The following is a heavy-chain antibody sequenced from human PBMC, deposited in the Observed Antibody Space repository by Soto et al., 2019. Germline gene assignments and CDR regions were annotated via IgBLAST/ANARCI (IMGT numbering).Heavy chain of an antibody. CDR3: ASDIQREEAARYYFYSGMDV. J-gene: IGHJ6*02. Sequence: SVKVSCKASGGTFSNYGVSWVRQAPGQGLEWVGGIFPIYGTSNHAQKFQGRVTITADKSTSTAFMELSSLRPEDTAVFYCASDIQREEAARYYFYSGMDVWGQGTTVTVSS. V-gene: IGHV1-69*06. CDR1: GGTFSNYG. D-gene: IGHD6-6*01. CDR2: IFPIYGTS.